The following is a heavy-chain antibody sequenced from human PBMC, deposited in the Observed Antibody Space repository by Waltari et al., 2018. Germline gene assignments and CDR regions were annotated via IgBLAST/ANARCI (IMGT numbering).Heavy chain of an antibody. CDR2: IIPIFGTA. V-gene: IGHV1-69*12. D-gene: IGHD2-15*01. CDR3: AREVAGYCSGGSCSGFDY. Sequence: QVQLVQSGAEVKKPGSSVKVSCKASGGTLSSYAISWVRQAPGQGLEWMGGIIPIFGTANYAQKFQGRVTITADESTSTAYMELSSLRSEDTAVYYCAREVAGYCSGGSCSGFDYWGQGTLVTVSS. J-gene: IGHJ4*02. CDR1: GGTLSSYA.